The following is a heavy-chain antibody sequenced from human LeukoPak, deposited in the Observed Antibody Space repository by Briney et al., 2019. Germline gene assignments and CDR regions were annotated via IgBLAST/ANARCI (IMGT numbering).Heavy chain of an antibody. J-gene: IGHJ4*02. D-gene: IGHD2-15*01. V-gene: IGHV4-34*01. CDR2: INHSGTT. CDR1: GGSLSAYY. CDR3: ARLYCSGDGCYSLFDY. Sequence: PSETLSLTCAVYGGSLSAYYWSWIRQPPGKGLEWIGEINHSGTTNYNPSLKSRVTISLDTSKNQFSLKLTSVTAADTAIYYCARLYCSGDGCYSLFDYWGQGNLVTVSS.